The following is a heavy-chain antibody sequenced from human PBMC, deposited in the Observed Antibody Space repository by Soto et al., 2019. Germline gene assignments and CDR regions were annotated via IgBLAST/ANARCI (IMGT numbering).Heavy chain of an antibody. D-gene: IGHD2-15*01. CDR1: GGSINNGNS. J-gene: IGHJ6*01. CDR3: AASYCSGGRCSAYAMDI. CDR2: IYYSGRT. Sequence: SETLSLTCTVSGGSINNGNSWSWVRQSPGRGLEWIGEIYYSGRTQYNPSLKSRISISVDNPKNQISLKLTSVTAADTARYYCAASYCSGGRCSAYAMDIWGQGTTVTVCS. V-gene: IGHV4-4*02.